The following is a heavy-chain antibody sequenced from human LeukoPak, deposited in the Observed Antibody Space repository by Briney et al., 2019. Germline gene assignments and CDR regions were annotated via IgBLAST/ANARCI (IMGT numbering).Heavy chain of an antibody. Sequence: GESLKISCKGSGYIFTSYWIAWVRQVPGRGLEWMGIIYPGDSRIRYSPSFQGQVTISADKSITTAYLQWSSLKASDTAIYYCARAYSSGWQYFDYWGQGTLVTVSS. CDR2: IYPGDSRI. CDR1: GYIFTSYW. J-gene: IGHJ4*02. CDR3: ARAYSSGWQYFDY. D-gene: IGHD6-19*01. V-gene: IGHV5-51*01.